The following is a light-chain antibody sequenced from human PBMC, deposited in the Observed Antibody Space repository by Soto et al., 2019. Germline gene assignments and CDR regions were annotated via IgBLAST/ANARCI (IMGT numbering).Light chain of an antibody. CDR2: STN. CDR1: SGSVSTSYY. J-gene: IGLJ2*01. Sequence: QTVVTQEPSISVSPGGTVTRTCGLSSGSVSTSYYPSWYQQTPGQAPRTLIYSTNTRSSGVPDRFSGSILGNKAALTITGAQADDESDYYCVLYMGSGISVFGGGTKLTVL. V-gene: IGLV8-61*01. CDR3: VLYMGSGISV.